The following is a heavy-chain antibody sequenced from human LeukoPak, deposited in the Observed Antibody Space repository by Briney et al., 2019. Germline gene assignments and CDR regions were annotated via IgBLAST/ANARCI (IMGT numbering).Heavy chain of an antibody. CDR1: GFTVSSNY. CDR3: ARLNYGDPLDY. V-gene: IGHV3-53*01. Sequence: GESLKISCAASGFTVSSNYMSWVRQAPGKGLEWVSVIYSGGSTYYADSVKGRFTISRDNSKNTLYLQMNSLRAEDTAAYYCARLNYGDPLDYWGQGTLVTVSS. CDR2: IYSGGST. D-gene: IGHD4-17*01. J-gene: IGHJ4*02.